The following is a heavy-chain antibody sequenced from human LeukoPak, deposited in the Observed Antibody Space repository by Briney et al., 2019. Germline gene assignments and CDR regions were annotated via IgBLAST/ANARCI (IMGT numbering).Heavy chain of an antibody. J-gene: IGHJ1*01. CDR3: ARDYYDSSGYLLGG. V-gene: IGHV1-69*04. D-gene: IGHD3-22*01. Sequence: AASVKVSCKASGGTFSSYTISWVRQAPGQGLEWMGRIIPILGIANYAQKFQGRVTITAAKSTSTAYMELSSLRSEDTAVYYCARDYYDSSGYLLGGWGQGTLVTVSS. CDR1: GGTFSSYT. CDR2: IIPILGIA.